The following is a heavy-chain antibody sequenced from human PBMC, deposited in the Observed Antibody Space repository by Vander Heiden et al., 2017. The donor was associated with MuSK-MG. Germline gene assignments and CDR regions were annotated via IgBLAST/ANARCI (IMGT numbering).Heavy chain of an antibody. D-gene: IGHD3-10*01. CDR2: IYYSGST. CDR1: GGSISSYY. CDR3: ARLAPMVELHPSPYYYYYMDV. V-gene: IGHV4-59*08. Sequence: QVQLQESGPGLVKPSETLSLTCTVSGGSISSYYWSWIRQPPGKGLEWIGYIYYSGSTNYNPSLKSRVTISVDTSKNQFSLKLSSVTAADTAVYYCARLAPMVELHPSPYYYYYMDVWGKGTTVTVSS. J-gene: IGHJ6*03.